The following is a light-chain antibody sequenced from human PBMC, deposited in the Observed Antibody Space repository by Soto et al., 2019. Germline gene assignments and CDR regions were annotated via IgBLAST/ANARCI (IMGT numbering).Light chain of an antibody. Sequence: EIVMTQSPATLSVSPGERAALSCRASQSVSSNVAWYHQKPGQAPRLLLYGASTRATGIPARFSGSGSGAECTLTISSLQSEDLAVYYCQQYNNWPYTFGQGTKLEI. CDR3: QQYNNWPYT. J-gene: IGKJ2*01. CDR2: GAS. CDR1: QSVSSN. V-gene: IGKV3-15*01.